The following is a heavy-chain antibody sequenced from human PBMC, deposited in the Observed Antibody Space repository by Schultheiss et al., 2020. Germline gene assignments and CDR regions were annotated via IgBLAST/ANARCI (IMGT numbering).Heavy chain of an antibody. CDR2: IYYSGST. Sequence: SETLSLTCTVSGGSISSYYWGWIRQPPGKGLEWIGSIYYSGSTYYNPSLKSRVTISVDTSKNQFSLKLSSVTAADTAVYYCARGSALSTGYNNCFDPWGQGTLVTVSS. J-gene: IGHJ5*02. D-gene: IGHD5-24*01. V-gene: IGHV4-59*08. CDR1: GGSISSYY. CDR3: ARGSALSTGYNNCFDP.